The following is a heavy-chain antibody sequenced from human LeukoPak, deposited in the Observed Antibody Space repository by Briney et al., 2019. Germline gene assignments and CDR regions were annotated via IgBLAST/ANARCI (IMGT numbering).Heavy chain of an antibody. Sequence: PSQTLSLTCSVSGASMSSGVYYWSWIRQPAGKGLEWIGRIYTSGSTNYIPSLKSRVTISVDTSKNQFSLKLSSVTAADTAGYYCARKQWVEYYFDNWGQGTLVTVSS. CDR2: IYTSGST. D-gene: IGHD6-19*01. J-gene: IGHJ4*02. V-gene: IGHV4-61*02. CDR1: GASMSSGVYY. CDR3: ARKQWVEYYFDN.